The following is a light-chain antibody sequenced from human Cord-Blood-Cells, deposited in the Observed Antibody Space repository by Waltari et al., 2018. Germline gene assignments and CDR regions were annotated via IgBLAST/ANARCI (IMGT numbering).Light chain of an antibody. V-gene: IGLV2-14*01. CDR3: SSYTSSSTLDV. J-gene: IGLJ1*01. CDR1: SSDVAGYNS. CDR2: AVS. Sequence: ALTHPAHGAGSPVQSATLSCTGTSSDVAGYNSASWYQQHPGKAPKLMIYAVSNRPSGVSNRFSGSKSGNTASLTISGLQAEDEADYYCSSYTSSSTLDVFGTGTKVTVL.